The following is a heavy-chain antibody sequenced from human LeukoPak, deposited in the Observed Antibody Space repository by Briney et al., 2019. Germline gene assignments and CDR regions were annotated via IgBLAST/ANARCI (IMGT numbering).Heavy chain of an antibody. D-gene: IGHD3-16*01. CDR3: AREIYDPRDMPLDH. CDR2: ISSNRAKI. CDR1: GFPFISFS. Sequence: PGGSLRLTCAASGFPFISFSIHWVRQAPGKGLEWVSSISSNRAKIFYADSVKGRFAISRDNARNPVYLQRNSLRVEYTALYFCAREIYDPRDMPLDHWGQGALVTVSS. J-gene: IGHJ4*02. V-gene: IGHV3-21*01.